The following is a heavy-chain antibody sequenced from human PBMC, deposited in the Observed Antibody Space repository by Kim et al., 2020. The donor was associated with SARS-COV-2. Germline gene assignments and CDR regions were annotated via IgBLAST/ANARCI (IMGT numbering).Heavy chain of an antibody. Sequence: DSVKGRFTISRDNSKNSLYLQMNSLRTEDTALYYCAKSISPYYYYAMDVWGQGTTVTVSS. D-gene: IGHD3-9*01. J-gene: IGHJ6*02. CDR3: AKSISPYYYYAMDV. V-gene: IGHV3-43*01.